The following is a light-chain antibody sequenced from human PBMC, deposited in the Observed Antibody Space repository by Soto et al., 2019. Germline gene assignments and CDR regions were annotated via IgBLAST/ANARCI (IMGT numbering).Light chain of an antibody. CDR3: QQRDIWPWT. CDR1: QSISNY. J-gene: IGKJ1*01. CDR2: GAT. V-gene: IGKV1-39*01. Sequence: DVQMTQSPSSLSASVGDRVTITCRSSQSISNYLNWYQQNPGKPPRVLIYGATNLQSGVPSRFSGSGSGTDFTLTISSLEPEDFAVYYCQQRDIWPWTFGQGTKVEIK.